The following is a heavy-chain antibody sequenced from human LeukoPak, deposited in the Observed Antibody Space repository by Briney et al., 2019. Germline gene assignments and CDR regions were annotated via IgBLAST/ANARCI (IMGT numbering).Heavy chain of an antibody. V-gene: IGHV4-31*03. J-gene: IGHJ3*01. Sequence: SETLSLTCSVSGRSISISGFYWNWIRQLPGKGLEWIGYTYNSGNTYYNPSFGSRVTISTDTSMNQFFLKSHSVTAADTAVYYCARCSGWRDAFDFWGRGTMVTVSS. CDR2: TYNSGNT. CDR3: ARCSGWRDAFDF. CDR1: GRSISISGFY. D-gene: IGHD6-19*01.